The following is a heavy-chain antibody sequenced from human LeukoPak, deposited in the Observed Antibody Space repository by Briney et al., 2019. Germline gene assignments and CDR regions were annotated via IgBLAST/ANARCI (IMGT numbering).Heavy chain of an antibody. J-gene: IGHJ4*02. CDR1: GGSISSYY. CDR2: IYYSGST. CDR3: ARGAAGYSYG. V-gene: IGHV4-59*01. D-gene: IGHD5-18*01. Sequence: PSETLPLTCTVSGGSISSYYWSWIRQPPGEGLEWIGHIYYSGSTNYNPSLKSRVTISIDTSKNQFSLRLSSVTAADTAVYYCARGAAGYSYGWGQGTLVTVSS.